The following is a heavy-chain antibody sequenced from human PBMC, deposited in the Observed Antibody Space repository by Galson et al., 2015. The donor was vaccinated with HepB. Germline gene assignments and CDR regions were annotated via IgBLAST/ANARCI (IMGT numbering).Heavy chain of an antibody. D-gene: IGHD4-17*01. V-gene: IGHV3-48*04. CDR1: GFTFSTST. CDR2: LSTTGTTI. CDR3: ARVADADYGDHSHFDY. J-gene: IGHJ4*02. Sequence: SLRLSCAASGFTFSTSTMNWVRQAPGKGLEWVSYLSTTGTTIYYADSVKGRFTISRDNAKNSLYLQMTNLRAEDTAVYYCARVADADYGDHSHFDYWGQGTLVTVSS.